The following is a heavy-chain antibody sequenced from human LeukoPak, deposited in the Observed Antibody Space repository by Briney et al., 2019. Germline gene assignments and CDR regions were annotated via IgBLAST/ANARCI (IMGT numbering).Heavy chain of an antibody. J-gene: IGHJ5*02. CDR1: GYTFTGYY. CDR3: ARACSGGICYSDNWLDP. Sequence: ASVKVSCKASGYTFTGYYMHWVRQAPGQGLEWMGRINPNSGDTNYAQKFQGRVTMTRDTSITTAYMELNSLKSDDTAVYYCARACSGGICYSDNWLDPWGQGTLVTVSS. D-gene: IGHD2-15*01. V-gene: IGHV1-2*06. CDR2: INPNSGDT.